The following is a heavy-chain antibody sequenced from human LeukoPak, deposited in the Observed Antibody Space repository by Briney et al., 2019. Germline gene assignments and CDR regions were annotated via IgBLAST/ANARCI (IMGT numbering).Heavy chain of an antibody. CDR2: ISWNSGSI. CDR1: GFTFDDYA. V-gene: IGHV3-9*01. Sequence: PGRSLRLSCAASGFTFDDYAMHWVRQAPGKGLEWVSGISWNSGSIGYADSVKGRFTISRDNAKNSLYLQMNSLRAEDTAVYYCAKDREQLDAFDIWGQGTMVTVSS. CDR3: AKDREQLDAFDI. J-gene: IGHJ3*02. D-gene: IGHD6-6*01.